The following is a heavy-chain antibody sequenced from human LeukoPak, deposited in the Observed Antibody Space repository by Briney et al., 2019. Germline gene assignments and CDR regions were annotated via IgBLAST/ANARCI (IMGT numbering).Heavy chain of an antibody. V-gene: IGHV4-34*01. D-gene: IGHD3-16*01. CDR3: ARRNRGDGLGYFDY. Sequence: SETLSLTCAVYGGSFSGYYWSWIRQPPGKGLEWIGEINHSGSTNYNPSLKSRVTISVDTSKNQFSLKLSSVTAADTAVYYCARRNRGDGLGYFDYWGQGTLVTVSS. CDR1: GGSFSGYY. J-gene: IGHJ4*02. CDR2: INHSGST.